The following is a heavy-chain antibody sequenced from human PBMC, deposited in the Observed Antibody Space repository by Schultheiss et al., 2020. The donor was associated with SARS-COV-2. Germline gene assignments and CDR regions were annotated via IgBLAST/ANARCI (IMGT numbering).Heavy chain of an antibody. V-gene: IGHV4-31*11. CDR2: IYYSGST. CDR1: GGSISSSNW. Sequence: SQTLSLTCAVSGGSISSSNWWSWIRQHPGKGLEWIGYIYYSGSTYYNPSLKSRVTISVDTSKNQFSLKLSSVTAADTAVYYCARAGKRRMTDYMDVWGKGTTVTVSS. J-gene: IGHJ6*03. D-gene: IGHD1-14*01. CDR3: ARAGKRRMTDYMDV.